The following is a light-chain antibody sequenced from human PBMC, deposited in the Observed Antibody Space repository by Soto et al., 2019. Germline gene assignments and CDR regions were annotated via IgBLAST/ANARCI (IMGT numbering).Light chain of an antibody. J-gene: IGKJ3*01. CDR1: QSVDSSY. V-gene: IGKV3-20*01. Sequence: EIVLTQSPGTLSLSPGERAALSCRASQSVDSSYIAWYQQKPGQAPRLLIYGASSRATGIPDRFSGSGSGTDFTLTISRLAAEDFPGYYCQEYATGPFTFGPGNKVDVK. CDR2: GAS. CDR3: QEYATGPFT.